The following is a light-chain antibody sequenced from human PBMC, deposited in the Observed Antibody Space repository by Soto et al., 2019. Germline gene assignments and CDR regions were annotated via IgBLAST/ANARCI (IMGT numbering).Light chain of an antibody. CDR2: GAS. Sequence: EIVLTQSPGTPPLSPGEVATLSCMASEGVTSSYLAPYKPKPAQAPSLLIYGASSRATGIPDMFRGSGSGTEFTLTVDRLEPEDFAVYYCHQYGSSPQTFGRGTKVDIK. CDR3: HQYGSSPQT. J-gene: IGKJ1*01. V-gene: IGKV3-20*01. CDR1: EGVTSSY.